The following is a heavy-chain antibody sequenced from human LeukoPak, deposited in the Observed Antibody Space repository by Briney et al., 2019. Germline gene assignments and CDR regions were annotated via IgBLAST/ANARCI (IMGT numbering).Heavy chain of an antibody. CDR1: GFTFSDYA. CDR3: ARDYWWNYDY. D-gene: IGHD1-7*01. CDR2: ISKDGSDK. V-gene: IGHV3-30-3*01. Sequence: GGSLRLSCAASGFTFSDYAMHWVRQAPGKGLEWVAVISKDGSDKYYPGSARGRFTIPRDNSKNTIYLQMDSLRAEDTAIYYCARDYWWNYDYWGQGTLVTVSS. J-gene: IGHJ4*02.